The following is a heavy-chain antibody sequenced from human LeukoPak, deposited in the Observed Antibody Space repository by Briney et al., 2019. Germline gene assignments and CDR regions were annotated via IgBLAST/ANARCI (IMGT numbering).Heavy chain of an antibody. D-gene: IGHD3-10*01. J-gene: IGHJ5*02. V-gene: IGHV4-38-2*02. CDR2: IYHSGST. Sequence: PSETLSLTCAVSGYSISSGYYWGWIRQPPGKGLEWIGSIYHSGSTYYNPSLKSRVTISVDTSKNQFSLKLSSVTAADTAVYYCARDYYGSGSPGWFDPWGQGTLVTVSS. CDR3: ARDYYGSGSPGWFDP. CDR1: GYSISSGYY.